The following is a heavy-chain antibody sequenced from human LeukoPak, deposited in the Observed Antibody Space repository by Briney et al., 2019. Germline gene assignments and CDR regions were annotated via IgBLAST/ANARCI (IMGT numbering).Heavy chain of an antibody. J-gene: IGHJ4*02. D-gene: IGHD3-16*02. Sequence: ASVKVSCKASGYTFTSYDINWVRQATGQGLEWMGWMNPNSGNTGYAQKFQGRVTMTRNTSISTAYMELSSLRSEDTAVYYCARVYDYVWGSYRIFDYWGQGTLVTVSS. CDR1: GYTFTSYD. V-gene: IGHV1-8*01. CDR2: MNPNSGNT. CDR3: ARVYDYVWGSYRIFDY.